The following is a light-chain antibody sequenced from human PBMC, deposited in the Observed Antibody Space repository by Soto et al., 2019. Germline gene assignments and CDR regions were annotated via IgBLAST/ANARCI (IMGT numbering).Light chain of an antibody. Sequence: DIQMTQSPSSLSASVGDRVTITCRASQSITSYLNWYQQKPGRAPNLLIYATSSLRVGVPSRFRGSGFGTDFTLTISSLQPEDFATYYCQQTYSDPPYTFGQGTEVEIK. J-gene: IGKJ2*01. V-gene: IGKV1-39*01. CDR1: QSITSY. CDR3: QQTYSDPPYT. CDR2: ATS.